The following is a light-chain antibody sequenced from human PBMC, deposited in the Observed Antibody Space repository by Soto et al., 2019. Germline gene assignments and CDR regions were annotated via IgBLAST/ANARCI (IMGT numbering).Light chain of an antibody. J-gene: IGKJ1*01. CDR1: ESVRSH. CDR2: DAS. V-gene: IGKV3-15*01. CDR3: QQYNSYPWT. Sequence: ELVLTQSPATLSLSPGERATLSCRASESVRSHLAWFQQKPGRAPRLLIYDASSLESGVPSRFSGSGSGTEFTLTISSLQPDDFATYYCQQYNSYPWTFGQGTKVDIK.